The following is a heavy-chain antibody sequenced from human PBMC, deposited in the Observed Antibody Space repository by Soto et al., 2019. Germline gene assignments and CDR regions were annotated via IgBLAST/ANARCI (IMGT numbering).Heavy chain of an antibody. CDR2: ISYDGSNK. V-gene: IGHV3-30-3*01. D-gene: IGHD2-15*01. CDR1: GFTFSSYA. J-gene: IGHJ6*02. Sequence: GGSLRLSCAASGFTFSSYAMHWVRQAPGRGLEWVAVISYDGSNKYYADSVKGRFTISRDNSKNTLYLQMNSLRAEDTAVYYCARDEGYCSGGSCFLPKEGVYYYYYGMDVWGQGTTVTVSS. CDR3: ARDEGYCSGGSCFLPKEGVYYYYYGMDV.